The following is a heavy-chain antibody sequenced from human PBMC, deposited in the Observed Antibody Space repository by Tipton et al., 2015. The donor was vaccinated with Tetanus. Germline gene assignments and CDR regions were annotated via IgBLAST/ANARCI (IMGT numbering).Heavy chain of an antibody. CDR3: ARGRGTYFFDSSGYYPKYYIDS. V-gene: IGHV4-59*12. J-gene: IGHJ4*02. CDR1: GGSISGYY. CDR2: LHYTGST. Sequence: TLSLTCTVSGGSISGYYWSWIRQPPEKGLEWIGNLHYTGSTKYNPSLKSRVTMSVDTSKNHFSLNLRSVTAADTATYYCARGRGTYFFDSSGYYPKYYIDSWGQGTRVTVSS. D-gene: IGHD3-22*01.